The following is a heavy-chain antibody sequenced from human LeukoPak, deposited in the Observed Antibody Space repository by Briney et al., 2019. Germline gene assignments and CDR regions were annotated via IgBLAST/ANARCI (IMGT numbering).Heavy chain of an antibody. V-gene: IGHV3-30*03. Sequence: PGGSLRLSCAASGFTFSSYGMHWVRQAPGKGLEWVAVISYDGSNKYYADSVKGRFTISRDNSKNTLYLQMNSLRAEDTAVYYCARLGGMVPAAYEDYWGQGTLVTVSS. CDR1: GFTFSSYG. D-gene: IGHD2-2*01. J-gene: IGHJ4*02. CDR3: ARLGGMVPAAYEDY. CDR2: ISYDGSNK.